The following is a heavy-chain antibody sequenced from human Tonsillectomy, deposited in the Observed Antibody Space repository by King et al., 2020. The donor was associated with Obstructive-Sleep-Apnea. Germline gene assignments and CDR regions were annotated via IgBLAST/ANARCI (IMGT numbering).Heavy chain of an antibody. CDR1: GFTFSSYS. CDR2: ITRDGSTR. V-gene: IGHV3-48*02. CDR3: ARLVDEYGDYVNWFFDL. J-gene: IGHJ2*01. Sequence: VQLVESGGGLVQPGGSLRLSCVASGFTFSSYSMNWVRQAPGKGREWVSHITRDGSTRFYADSVKGRFTISRDNVKNSMYLQMNSLRDEDTAIYYCARLVDEYGDYVNWFFDLWGRGTLVTVSS. D-gene: IGHD4-17*01.